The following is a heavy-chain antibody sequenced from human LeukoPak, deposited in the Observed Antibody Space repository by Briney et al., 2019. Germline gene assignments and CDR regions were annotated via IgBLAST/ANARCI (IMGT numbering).Heavy chain of an antibody. J-gene: IGHJ4*02. CDR1: GGSISSGSYY. D-gene: IGHD3-3*01. V-gene: IGHV3-21*01. Sequence: PSETLSLTCTVSGGSISSGSYYWSWIRQPPGKGLEWVSSISSSSSYIYYADSVKGRFTISRDNAKNSLYLQMNSLRAEDTAVYYCARWRTSYDFWSGYYPLDYWGQGTLVTVSS. CDR3: ARWRTSYDFWSGYYPLDY. CDR2: ISSSSSYI.